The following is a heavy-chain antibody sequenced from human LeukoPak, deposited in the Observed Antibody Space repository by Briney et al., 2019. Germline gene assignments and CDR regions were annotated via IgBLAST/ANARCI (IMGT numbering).Heavy chain of an antibody. D-gene: IGHD7-27*01. CDR1: GLTVSSNY. Sequence: PGGSLRLSCAASGLTVSSNYMSWVRQAPGKGLEWVSVIYSGGDIYYAYSVKGRFTISRDSSKNTLYLQTNSLRVEDTAVYYCARAAGDRIGYFDLWGRGTLVTVSS. CDR3: ARAAGDRIGYFDL. CDR2: IYSGGDI. V-gene: IGHV3-53*01. J-gene: IGHJ2*01.